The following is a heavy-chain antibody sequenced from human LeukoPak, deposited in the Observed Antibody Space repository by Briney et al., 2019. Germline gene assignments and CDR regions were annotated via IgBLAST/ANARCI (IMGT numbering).Heavy chain of an antibody. J-gene: IGHJ4*02. CDR3: ARGWFGEPLPFDY. CDR2: INTNTGNP. CDR1: GYTFNNYA. D-gene: IGHD3-10*01. V-gene: IGHV7-4-1*02. Sequence: GASVKVSCKASGYTFNNYAMNWVRQAPGQGLEWMGWINTNTGNPTYAQGFTGRFVFSLDTSVSTAYLQISSLKAEDTAVYYCARGWFGEPLPFDYWGQGTLVTVSS.